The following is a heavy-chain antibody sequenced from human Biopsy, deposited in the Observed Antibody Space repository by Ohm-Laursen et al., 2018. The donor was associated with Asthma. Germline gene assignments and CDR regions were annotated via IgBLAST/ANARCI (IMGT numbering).Heavy chain of an antibody. Sequence: ASVKVSCKASGYNFISFAIHWVRQAPGQRLEWMGWINAGNGNTKYSQKFQGRVTITRDTSASTAYMLLSSLRSEDTAVYYCATVGQLLSSSGYYFAYWGQGTLVTVSS. CDR3: ATVGQLLSSSGYYFAY. V-gene: IGHV1-3*01. D-gene: IGHD3-22*01. J-gene: IGHJ4*02. CDR2: INAGNGNT. CDR1: GYNFISFA.